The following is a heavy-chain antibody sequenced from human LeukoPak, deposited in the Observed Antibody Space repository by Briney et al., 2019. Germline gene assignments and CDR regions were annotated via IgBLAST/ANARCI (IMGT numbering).Heavy chain of an antibody. V-gene: IGHV4-61*02. CDR2: IYTSGST. CDR1: GVSISTGSDY. CDR3: ARERGYYDS. D-gene: IGHD3-22*01. J-gene: IGHJ4*02. Sequence: SETLSLTCTVSGVSISTGSDYWSWIRQAAGKGLEWIGRIYTSGSTDYNPSLRSRVTISVDTSKNQFSPKLSSVTAADTAVYYCARERGYYDSWGQGTLVTVSS.